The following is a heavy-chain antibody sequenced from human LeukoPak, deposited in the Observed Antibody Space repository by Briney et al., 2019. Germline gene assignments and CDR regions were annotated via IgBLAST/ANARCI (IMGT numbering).Heavy chain of an antibody. J-gene: IGHJ4*02. CDR2: INHSGST. Sequence: TSETLSLTCAVYGGSFSGYYWSWIRQPPGKGVEWIGEINHSGSTNYNPSLKSRVTISVDTSKNQFSLKLSSVTAADTAVYYCARGRRYSSSWYGVLDYWGQGTLVTVAS. CDR3: ARGRRYSSSWYGVLDY. V-gene: IGHV4-34*01. D-gene: IGHD6-13*01. CDR1: GGSFSGYY.